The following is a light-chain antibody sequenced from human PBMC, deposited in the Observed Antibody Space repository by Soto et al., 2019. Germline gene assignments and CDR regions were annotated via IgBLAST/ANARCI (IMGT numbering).Light chain of an antibody. J-gene: IGLJ2*01. CDR2: EVS. V-gene: IGLV2-8*01. CDR1: SSDVGGYNY. CDR3: SSYAGSNNLV. Sequence: QSVLTQPPSASGSPGQSVTISCTGTSSDVGGYNYVSWYQQHPGKAPKLMIYEVSKRPSGVPDRFSGSKSGNTASLTVSGLQAEDEADYYCSSYAGSNNLVFGGGT.